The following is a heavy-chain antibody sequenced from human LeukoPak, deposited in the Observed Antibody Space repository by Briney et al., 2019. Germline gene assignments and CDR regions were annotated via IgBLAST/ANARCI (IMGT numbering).Heavy chain of an antibody. CDR1: GGSISSYY. CDR2: IYYSGST. Sequence: SETLSLTCTVSGGSISSYYWSWIRQPPGKGLEWIGYIYYSGSTNYNPSLKSRVTISVDTSKNQFSLKLSSVTAADTAVHYCAGYYYYYGMDVWGQGTTVTVSS. J-gene: IGHJ6*02. CDR3: AGYYYYYGMDV. V-gene: IGHV4-59*08.